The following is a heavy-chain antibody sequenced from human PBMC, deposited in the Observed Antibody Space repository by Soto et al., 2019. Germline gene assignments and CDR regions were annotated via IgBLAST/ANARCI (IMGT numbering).Heavy chain of an antibody. CDR2: IRPYSGSP. Sequence: GASVKVSCKASGYTFDVFGIAWVRQAPGQGLEWMGWIRPYSGSPHYAQKFQARVTMTRDTSTSTAYLELRSLTSDDTAIYYCARPSSGSSRHYFDSWGQGILVTVSS. J-gene: IGHJ4*01. D-gene: IGHD1-26*01. V-gene: IGHV1-18*01. CDR3: ARPSSGSSRHYFDS. CDR1: GYTFDVFG.